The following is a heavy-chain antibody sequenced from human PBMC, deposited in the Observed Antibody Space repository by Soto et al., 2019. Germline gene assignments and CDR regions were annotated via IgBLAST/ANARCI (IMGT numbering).Heavy chain of an antibody. CDR2: ISPYNGNT. CDR1: GYAFSNYG. Sequence: QIQLVQSGAEVKKPGASVRVSCKASGYAFSNYGISWIRQAPRLGLEWMGWISPYNGNTDYAQSLQGRVTMTTDTSTNTAYMELRSLTSDDTAVYYCATSYDSGFDPWGQGTLVTVSS. CDR3: ATSYDSGFDP. J-gene: IGHJ5*02. V-gene: IGHV1-18*04. D-gene: IGHD5-12*01.